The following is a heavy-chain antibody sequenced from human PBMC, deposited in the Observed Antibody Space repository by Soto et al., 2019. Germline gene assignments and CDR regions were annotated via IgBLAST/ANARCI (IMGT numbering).Heavy chain of an antibody. CDR3: SGCSGGACHKNYGMDV. V-gene: IGHV3-21*06. D-gene: IGHD2-15*01. CDR2: ISPSSGHI. CDR1: GCTFSSCT. Sequence: EVHLVESGGGLVKPGGTLRLSCGGSGCTFSSCTMNWVHRSRGKEMEWVSSISPSSGHIYYADIVKGRFTISRDNAKNSLFLQMNSLRGEDTAVYYCSGCSGGACHKNYGMDVWGQATTVTVSS. J-gene: IGHJ6*02.